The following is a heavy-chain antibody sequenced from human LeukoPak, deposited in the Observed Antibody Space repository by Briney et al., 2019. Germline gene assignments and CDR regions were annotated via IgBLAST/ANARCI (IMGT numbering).Heavy chain of an antibody. D-gene: IGHD6-13*01. Sequence: GVSLTLSCSAYTFTFSSSDMLWLRHARGKGLEYVAASTTNGGRTFYTESGKGRFSVSRDNSKNTVYLQMRSQRAEDTAVYYCVKRRQQLVRDYWGQGTGVTVS. CDR1: TFTFSSSD. V-gene: IGHV3-64D*06. J-gene: IGHJ4*02. CDR3: VKRRQQLVRDY. CDR2: STTNGGRT.